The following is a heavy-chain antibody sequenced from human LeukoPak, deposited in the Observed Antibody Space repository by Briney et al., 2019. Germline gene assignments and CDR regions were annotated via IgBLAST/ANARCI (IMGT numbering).Heavy chain of an antibody. CDR3: ARPHDSSGYQQYYYYMDV. Sequence: SETLSLTCAVYGGSFSGYYWSWIRQPPGKGLEWIGEINHSGSTNYNPSLKSRVIISVDTSRNQSSLKLSSVTAADTAVYYCARPHDSSGYQQYYYYMDVWGKGTTVTVSS. J-gene: IGHJ6*03. CDR2: INHSGST. V-gene: IGHV4-34*01. CDR1: GGSFSGYY. D-gene: IGHD3-22*01.